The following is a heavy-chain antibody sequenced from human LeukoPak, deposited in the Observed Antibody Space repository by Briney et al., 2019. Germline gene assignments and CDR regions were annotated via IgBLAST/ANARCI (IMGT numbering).Heavy chain of an antibody. V-gene: IGHV4-30-2*01. CDR1: GGSISSGGYS. J-gene: IGHJ4*02. CDR3: ARAEYDSSGYYFDY. CDR2: IYHSGST. Sequence: SETLSLTCAVSGGSISSGGYSWSWIRQPPGKGLEWIGYIYHSGSTYYNPSLKSRVTISVDRSKNQFSLKLSSVTAADTAVYYCARAEYDSSGYYFDYWGQGTLVTVSS. D-gene: IGHD3-22*01.